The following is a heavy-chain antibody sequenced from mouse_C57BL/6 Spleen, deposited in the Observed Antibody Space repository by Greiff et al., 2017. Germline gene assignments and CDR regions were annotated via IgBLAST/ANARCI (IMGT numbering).Heavy chain of an antibody. CDR2: IDPENGDT. Sequence: DVQLVESGAELVRPGASVKLSCTASGFNIKDDYMHWVKQRPEQGLEWIGWIDPENGDTEYASKFQGKATITADTSSNTAYLQLSSLTSEDTAVYYCTTNYGSSFLWYFDVWGTGTTVTVSS. CDR1: GFNIKDDY. D-gene: IGHD1-1*01. V-gene: IGHV14-4*01. J-gene: IGHJ1*03. CDR3: TTNYGSSFLWYFDV.